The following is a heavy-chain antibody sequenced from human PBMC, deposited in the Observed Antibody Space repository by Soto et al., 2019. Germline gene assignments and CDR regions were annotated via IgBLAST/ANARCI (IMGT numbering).Heavy chain of an antibody. J-gene: IGHJ4*02. CDR1: GYTFTSYY. CDR2: INPSGGST. D-gene: IGHD6-19*01. CDR3: ARDYLAVAGLNLIGY. Sequence: ASVKVSCKASGYTFTSYYMHWVRQAPGQGLEWMGIINPSGGSTSYAQKFQGRVTMTRDTSTSTVYMELSSLRSEDTAVYYCARDYLAVAGLNLIGYWGQGTLVTVSS. V-gene: IGHV1-46*01.